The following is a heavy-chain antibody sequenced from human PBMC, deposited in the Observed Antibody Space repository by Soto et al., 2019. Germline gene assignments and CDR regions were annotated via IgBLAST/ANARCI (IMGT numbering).Heavy chain of an antibody. Sequence: EVQLLESGGGLVQPGRSLRLSCAASGFSFSNYAMSWVRQAPGKGLEWVSAISGSGGNRYYATSVKGRFTVSRDNSRNTLYLQMSSLGVGDTAVYYCARAWTGIMGAAQYWGQGTLVIVSS. J-gene: IGHJ4*02. CDR3: ARAWTGIMGAAQY. V-gene: IGHV3-23*01. D-gene: IGHD1-26*01. CDR1: GFSFSNYA. CDR2: ISGSGGNR.